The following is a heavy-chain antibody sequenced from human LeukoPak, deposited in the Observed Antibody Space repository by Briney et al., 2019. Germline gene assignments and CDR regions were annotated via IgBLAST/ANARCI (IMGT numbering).Heavy chain of an antibody. CDR2: IIPIFGTA. Sequence: SVKVSCKXFGGSFSSEAISWVRQAPGQGLEWMGGIIPIFGTANYAQKFQGRVTITTDESTSTAYMEVSSLRSEDTAVYYCARGPYSLNDYWGQGTLVTVSS. CDR3: ARGPYSLNDY. CDR1: GGSFSSEA. V-gene: IGHV1-69*05. D-gene: IGHD6-13*01. J-gene: IGHJ4*02.